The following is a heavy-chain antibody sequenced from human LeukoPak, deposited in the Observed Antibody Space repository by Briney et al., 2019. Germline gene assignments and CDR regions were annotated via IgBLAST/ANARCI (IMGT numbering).Heavy chain of an antibody. CDR3: TSIGRCSAGSCFGWFDA. CDR2: MSYSGTT. Sequence: PPQTLSPTSTLSAGSITIVSYPCDWIRHLPGKGLEWIGYMSYSGTTNYNPSIRSRTSISLHTTKSHFSLRLNSLAAADSSVYYRTSIGRCSAGSCFGWFDAWGQGTLVTV. CDR1: AGSITIVSYP. D-gene: IGHD2-15*01. J-gene: IGHJ5*02. V-gene: IGHV4-31*03.